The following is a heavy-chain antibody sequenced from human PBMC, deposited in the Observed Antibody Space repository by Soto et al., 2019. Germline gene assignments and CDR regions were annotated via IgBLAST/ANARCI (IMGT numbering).Heavy chain of an antibody. Sequence: EVQLVESGGGWVHPGGSLGLPLEASGLTFSSYWMSWVRQARVKGLEWVGNIKQDGSEENYVDSVKGRFTISRDNAKNSMYLQMNSLRAEDTAVYYCARIAASGRGWDVWGQGTTVVVSS. V-gene: IGHV3-7*01. J-gene: IGHJ6*02. CDR2: IKQDGSEE. CDR3: ARIAASGRGWDV. CDR1: GLTFSSYW. D-gene: IGHD6-13*01.